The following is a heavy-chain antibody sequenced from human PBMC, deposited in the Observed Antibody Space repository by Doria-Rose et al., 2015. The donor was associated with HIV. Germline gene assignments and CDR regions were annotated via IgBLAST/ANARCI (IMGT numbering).Heavy chain of an antibody. CDR1: GVSLSSPGMG. J-gene: IGHJ4*02. CDR2: IFSDDER. CDR3: ARIKSSRWYHKYYFDF. V-gene: IGHV2-26*01. D-gene: IGHD6-13*01. Sequence: QESGPVLVKPTETLTLTCTVSGVSLSSPGMGVSWIRQPPGKALEWLANIFSDDERSYKTSLKSRLTISRGTPKRQVVLTMTDMDPVDTATYYCARIKSSRWYHKYYFDFWGQGTLVIVSA.